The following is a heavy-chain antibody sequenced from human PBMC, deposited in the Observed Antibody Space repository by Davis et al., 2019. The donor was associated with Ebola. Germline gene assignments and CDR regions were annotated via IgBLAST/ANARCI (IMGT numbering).Heavy chain of an antibody. Sequence: ETLSLTCTVSGGSISSSSYYWGWIRQPPGKGLEWVSGIGVSGGTTYADSVKGRFTISRDNSQNTLYLQMTGLRAEDTAIYYCAKGPTRSGYYWGQGTLVTVSS. CDR3: AKGPTRSGYY. CDR1: GGSISSSSYY. D-gene: IGHD6-19*01. V-gene: IGHV3-23*01. CDR2: IGVSGGTT. J-gene: IGHJ4*02.